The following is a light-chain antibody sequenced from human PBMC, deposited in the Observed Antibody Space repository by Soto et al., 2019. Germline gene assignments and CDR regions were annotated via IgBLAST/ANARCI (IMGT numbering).Light chain of an antibody. Sequence: QTVVTQEPSFSVSTGRTVTLTCGLSSGSVSTSYYPSWYQQTPGQAPRTLIYSTNTRSSGVPDRFSGSILGNKAALTITGAQADDESDYYCVLYMGSGRVVFCGGTKLTVL. CDR2: STN. J-gene: IGLJ2*01. V-gene: IGLV8-61*01. CDR1: SGSVSTSYY. CDR3: VLYMGSGRVV.